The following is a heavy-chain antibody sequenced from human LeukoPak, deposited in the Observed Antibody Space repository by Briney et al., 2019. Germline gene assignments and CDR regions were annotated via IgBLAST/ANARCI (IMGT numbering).Heavy chain of an antibody. D-gene: IGHD2-21*02. J-gene: IGHJ4*02. Sequence: ASVKVSCKASGYSFTSYYMHWVRQAPGQGLEWMGVINPSGGSPSYAQKFQGRVTMTRDTSTTTVYMELSSLRSEDTAVYYCARDLVVVTVIPEGHFDYWGQGTLVTVSS. V-gene: IGHV1-46*01. CDR3: ARDLVVVTVIPEGHFDY. CDR2: INPSGGSP. CDR1: GYSFTSYY.